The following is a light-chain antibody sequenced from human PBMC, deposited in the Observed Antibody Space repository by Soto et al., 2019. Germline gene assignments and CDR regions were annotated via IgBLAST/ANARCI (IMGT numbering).Light chain of an antibody. CDR2: DVH. CDR1: RDDVGGYNY. V-gene: IGLV2-8*01. CDR3: NSYAGRNNFV. Sequence: QSALTQPPSASGSPGQSITISCTGSRDDVGGYNYVSWYQQHPGKAPKLIIYDVHKRPSGVPDRFSGSKSDNTASLTVSGLQTEDEADYYCNSYAGRNNFVFGTGT. J-gene: IGLJ1*01.